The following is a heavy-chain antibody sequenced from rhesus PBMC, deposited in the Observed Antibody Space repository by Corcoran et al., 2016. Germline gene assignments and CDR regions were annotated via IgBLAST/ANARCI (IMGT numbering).Heavy chain of an antibody. CDR2: INGNSGST. V-gene: IGHV4-80*01. D-gene: IGHD2-21*01. Sequence: QVQLQESGPGLVKPSETLSLTCAVSGGSFSSYWWSWIRQPPGKGLEWIGEINGNSGSTNSNPSLKSRVTISKDASKNQFSLKLSSVTAADTAVYYCARYCTGSGCYGVWGPGVLVTISS. CDR3: ARYCTGSGCYGV. CDR1: GGSFSSYW. J-gene: IGHJ5-1*01.